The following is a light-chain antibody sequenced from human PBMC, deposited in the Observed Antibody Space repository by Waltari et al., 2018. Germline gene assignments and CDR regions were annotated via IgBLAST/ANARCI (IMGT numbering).Light chain of an antibody. V-gene: IGKV3-11*01. CDR3: QQRSNLGLT. CDR2: EAS. CDR1: QSVSNF. Sequence: EIVLTQSPATLSLSPGERVTLPCRASQSVSNFLAWYQQKPGQAPRLLISEASNRATGVPARFSGSGSGTDFTLTISSLEPEDFAVYYCQQRSNLGLTFGGGTKLEIK. J-gene: IGKJ4*01.